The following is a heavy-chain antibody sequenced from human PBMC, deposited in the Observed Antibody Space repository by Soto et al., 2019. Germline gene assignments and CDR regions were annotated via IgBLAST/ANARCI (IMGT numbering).Heavy chain of an antibody. J-gene: IGHJ6*02. V-gene: IGHV1-18*04. Sequence: QVQLVQSGAEVKKPGASVKVSCKASGYTFTSYGISWVREAPGQGLEWMGWISAYNGNTNYAQKLQGRVTMTTDTSTRPAYMELRSLRSDDTAVYYCARDDPYGSGSYSYYYYYYGMDVWGQGTTVTVSS. D-gene: IGHD3-10*01. CDR2: ISAYNGNT. CDR1: GYTFTSYG. CDR3: ARDDPYGSGSYSYYYYYYGMDV.